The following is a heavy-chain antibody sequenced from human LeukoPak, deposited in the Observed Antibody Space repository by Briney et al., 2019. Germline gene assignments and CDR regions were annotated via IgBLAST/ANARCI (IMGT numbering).Heavy chain of an antibody. Sequence: PGGSLRLSCAASGFTFNDYWMNWVRQIPGKGLEWVANIKQDGTEKYYVDSVKGRFSISRDNAKNSLYLQMNSLKAEDTAVYYCGTHYNWGQGILVTVSS. CDR2: IKQDGTEK. CDR3: GTHYN. CDR1: GFTFNDYW. J-gene: IGHJ4*02. D-gene: IGHD4-11*01. V-gene: IGHV3-7*01.